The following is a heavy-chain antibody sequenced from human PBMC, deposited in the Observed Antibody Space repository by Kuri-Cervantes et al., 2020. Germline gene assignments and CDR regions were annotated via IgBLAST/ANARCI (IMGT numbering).Heavy chain of an antibody. J-gene: IGHJ3*01. CDR3: ARSLRFRRGAGTSLVFGR. D-gene: IGHD6-19*01. CDR2: MNPNSGNT. Sequence: AAVKDTCKASGYTFTSYDINWVRQATRQGHEWMGWMNPNSGNTGYEQTFQGRVTLTMNTSNSTTYMDLNSLRCEDTAVYYCARSLRFRRGAGTSLVFGRWGQGTMVTVSS. CDR1: GYTFTSYD. V-gene: IGHV1-8*01.